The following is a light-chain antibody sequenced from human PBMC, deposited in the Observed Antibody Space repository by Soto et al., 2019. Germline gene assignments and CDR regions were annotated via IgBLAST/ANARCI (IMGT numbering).Light chain of an antibody. Sequence: DIQMTQSPSSLSASVGDRVTITCRASQSISSYLNWYQQKPGKAPNLLIYVASTLRSGVPLRFSGSESGTDFTLTISSLQPEDFANFYCPQLNSFPLGGGTKVDIK. CDR1: QSISSY. J-gene: IGKJ4*01. CDR3: PQLNSFP. CDR2: VAS. V-gene: IGKV1-39*01.